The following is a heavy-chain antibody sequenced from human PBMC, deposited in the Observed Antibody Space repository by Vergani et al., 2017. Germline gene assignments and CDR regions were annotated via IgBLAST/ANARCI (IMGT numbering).Heavy chain of an antibody. CDR2: ISGSGDTT. J-gene: IGHJ6*02. CDR1: GFTFSSYA. CDR3: AKGRWSGSYYYYGMDV. Sequence: EVQLLESGGGLVQPGGSLRLSRAASGFTFSSYAMSWVRQAPGKGLEWVSAISGSGDTTYYADSVKCRFTISRDNSKNTLYLQMNSLRADDTAVYYCAKGRWSGSYYYYGMDVWGQGTTVTVSS. D-gene: IGHD3-3*01. V-gene: IGHV3-23*01.